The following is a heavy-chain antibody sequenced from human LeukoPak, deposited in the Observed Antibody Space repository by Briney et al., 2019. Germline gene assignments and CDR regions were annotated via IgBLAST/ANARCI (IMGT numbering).Heavy chain of an antibody. D-gene: IGHD5-24*01. CDR1: GFIFSNAW. J-gene: IGHJ1*01. V-gene: IGHV3-15*07. CDR2: IKSKTDGGTT. CDR3: IRYGYNLAEYYQH. Sequence: GGSLRLSYAASGFIFSNAWMNWVRQAPGKGLEWVGHIKSKTDGGTTDYAAPVKGRFTISRDDSKNTLYLQMNSLKTEDTAVYYCIRYGYNLAEYYQHWGQGTLVTVSS.